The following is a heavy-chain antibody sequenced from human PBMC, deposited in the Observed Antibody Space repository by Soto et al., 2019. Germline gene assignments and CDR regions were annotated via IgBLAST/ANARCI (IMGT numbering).Heavy chain of an antibody. CDR3: ARGFWGYCSSTSCYSPYFDY. CDR2: MNPNSGNT. Sequence: ASVKVSCKASGYTFTSYDINWVRQATGQGLEWMGWMNPNSGNTGYAQKFQGRVTMTRNTSISTAYMELSSLRSEDTAVYYCARGFWGYCSSTSCYSPYFDYSGQGTLVTVSS. D-gene: IGHD2-2*02. CDR1: GYTFTSYD. J-gene: IGHJ4*02. V-gene: IGHV1-8*01.